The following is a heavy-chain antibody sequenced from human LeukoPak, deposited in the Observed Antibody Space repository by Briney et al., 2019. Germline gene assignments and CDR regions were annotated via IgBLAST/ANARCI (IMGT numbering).Heavy chain of an antibody. D-gene: IGHD4/OR15-4a*01. CDR1: GFTFTRYW. J-gene: IGHJ5*02. CDR2: IKEDVSEK. V-gene: IGHV3-7*01. CDR3: ARDMTIGFGWFAP. Sequence: GGSLRPSCAASGFTFTRYWMSWVRQAPGKGLEWVANIKEDVSEKYHVDSVKGRFTISRDNAKNSLYLQMNSLRAEDTAVYYCARDMTIGFGWFAPWSQRTLVTVSS.